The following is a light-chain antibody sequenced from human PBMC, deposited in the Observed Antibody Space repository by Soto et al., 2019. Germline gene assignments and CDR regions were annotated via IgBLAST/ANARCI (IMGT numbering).Light chain of an antibody. CDR1: SSDVDCYNC. CDR2: DVS. J-gene: IGLJ2*01. Sequence: QSALTQPRSVSGSPGQSVTISCTGTSSDVDCYNCVSWYQQHPGKAPKLMIYDVSKRPSGVPDRFSGSKSGNTASLTISGLQAEDEDDYYCCSYAGSYTRVFDGGTKLTVL. V-gene: IGLV2-11*01. CDR3: CSYAGSYTRV.